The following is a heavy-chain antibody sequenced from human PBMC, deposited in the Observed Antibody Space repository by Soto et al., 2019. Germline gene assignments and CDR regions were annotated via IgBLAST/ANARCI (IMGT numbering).Heavy chain of an antibody. CDR2: VGGRDDDK. V-gene: IGHV3-23*01. D-gene: IGHD2-8*01. CDR1: GFTFSDYA. Sequence: EVQLLESGGGVVQPGGSLRLSCAASGFTFSDYAMSWVRQTPGKGLQWVSGVGGRDDDKHYADSVRGRFIVSRDNSQNTLYLQLNRLRADDTALYYGAKDAASFNGVWDPFGMRGQGTEVTVSS. CDR3: AKDAASFNGVWDPFGM. J-gene: IGHJ3*02.